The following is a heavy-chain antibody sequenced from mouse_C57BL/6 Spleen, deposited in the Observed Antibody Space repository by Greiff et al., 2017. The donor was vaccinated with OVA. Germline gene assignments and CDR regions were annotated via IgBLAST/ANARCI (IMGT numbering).Heavy chain of an antibody. J-gene: IGHJ2*01. V-gene: IGHV1-52*01. CDR2: IDPSDSET. Sequence: QVQLQQPGAELVRPGSSVKLSCKASGYTFASYWMHWVKQRPIQGLEWIGNIDPSDSETHYNQKFKDKATLTVDKSSSTAYMQLSSLTSEDSAVYYCARAGSPYFDYWGQGTTLTVSS. CDR1: GYTFASYW. CDR3: ARAGSPYFDY. D-gene: IGHD1-1*01.